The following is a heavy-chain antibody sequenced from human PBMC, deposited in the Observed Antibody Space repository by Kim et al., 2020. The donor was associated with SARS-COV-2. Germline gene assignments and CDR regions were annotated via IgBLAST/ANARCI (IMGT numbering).Heavy chain of an antibody. V-gene: IGHV3-7*01. CDR3: ASLKYDY. D-gene: IGHD2-2*01. Sequence: DGSEENCVDAVRGRFTISRDNAEKSLYLQMDSLRAEDTAVYYCASLKYDYWGRGALVTVSS. J-gene: IGHJ4*02. CDR2: DGSEE.